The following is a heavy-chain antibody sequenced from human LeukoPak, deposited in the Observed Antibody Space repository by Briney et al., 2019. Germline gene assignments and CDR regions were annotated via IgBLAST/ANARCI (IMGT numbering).Heavy chain of an antibody. D-gene: IGHD6-13*01. CDR1: GDIVSSNSAA. Sequence: SQTLSLTCALSGDIVSSNSAAWIWIRQSPSRGLEWLGRTYYRSKWYNDYAVSVKSRITINPDTSKNQFSLQLNSVTPEDTAVYYCARGPDSSSWYLDYWGQGTLVTVSS. V-gene: IGHV6-1*01. CDR2: TYYRSKWYN. J-gene: IGHJ4*02. CDR3: ARGPDSSSWYLDY.